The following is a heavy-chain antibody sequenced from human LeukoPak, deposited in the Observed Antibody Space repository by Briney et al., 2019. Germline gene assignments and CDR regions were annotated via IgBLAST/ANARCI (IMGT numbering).Heavy chain of an antibody. CDR2: IYYSGST. CDR3: ARHVGGGGVLRFDP. D-gene: IGHD3-3*01. CDR1: GGSISGYY. V-gene: IGHV4-59*08. J-gene: IGHJ5*02. Sequence: SETLSLTCTVSGGSISGYYWGWVRQPPGKGLEWIGYIYYSGSTNYNPSLKSRVTILVDTSKNQFSLKLTSVTAADTAVYYCARHVGGGGVLRFDPWGQGTLVTVSS.